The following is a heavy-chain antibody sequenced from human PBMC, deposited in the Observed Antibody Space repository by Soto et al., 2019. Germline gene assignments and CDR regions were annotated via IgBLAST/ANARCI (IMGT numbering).Heavy chain of an antibody. J-gene: IGHJ4*02. CDR1: DYTFSSYG. CDR3: ARDHKSVSVYYFDY. D-gene: IGHD6-19*01. Sequence: ASVKVSCKASDYTFSSYGITWVRQAPGQGLEWMGWISGYNGHTDYAQKFQGRVTMTTDASTSTAYLELRSLRSDDTAMYYCARDHKSVSVYYFDYWGQGTLVTVSS. V-gene: IGHV1-18*01. CDR2: ISGYNGHT.